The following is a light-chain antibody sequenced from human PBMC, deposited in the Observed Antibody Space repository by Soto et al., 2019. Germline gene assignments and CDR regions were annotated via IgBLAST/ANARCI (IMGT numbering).Light chain of an antibody. CDR3: QLYDDTPRT. CDR2: WAS. Sequence: DVVMTQSPDSLAVSLGERATINCKSSQSVLNSSNNKNYLAWYQQKPGQPPKLLIYWASTRESGVPDRFSGSGSGTDFTLTISSLQAEDVAVYYCQLYDDTPRTFGQGTKVEIK. V-gene: IGKV4-1*01. CDR1: QSVLNSSNNKNY. J-gene: IGKJ1*01.